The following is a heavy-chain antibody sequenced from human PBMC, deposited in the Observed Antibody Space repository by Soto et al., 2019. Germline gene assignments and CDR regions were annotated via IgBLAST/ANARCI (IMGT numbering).Heavy chain of an antibody. D-gene: IGHD3-22*01. CDR2: IDPSDSQT. V-gene: IGHV5-10-1*01. J-gene: IGHJ4*02. CDR3: ARQIYDSDTGPNFHYCFES. CDR1: GYSFAGYW. Sequence: PGESLKISCKGSGYSFAGYWITWVRQKPGKGLEWMGRIDPSDSQTYYSPSFRGHVTISVTKSITTVFLQWSSLRASDTAMYYCARQIYDSDTGPNFHYCFESWGRGTPVTVSS.